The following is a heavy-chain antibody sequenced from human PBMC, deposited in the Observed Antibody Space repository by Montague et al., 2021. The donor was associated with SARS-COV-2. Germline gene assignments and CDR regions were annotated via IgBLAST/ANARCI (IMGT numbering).Heavy chain of an antibody. D-gene: IGHD3-3*01. CDR3: ARGADYDFWSGYLRYKWFDP. J-gene: IGHJ5*02. CDR2: INHSGNT. Sequence: SETLSLTCAVYGGSLSGYYWAWIRQTPGKGLEWIEEINHSGNTNYNPSLKSRLTISVDTSKKQFSLELSSVTTADAAVYYCARGADYDFWSGYLRYKWFDPWGLGTPVTVSS. V-gene: IGHV4-34*01. CDR1: GGSLSGYY.